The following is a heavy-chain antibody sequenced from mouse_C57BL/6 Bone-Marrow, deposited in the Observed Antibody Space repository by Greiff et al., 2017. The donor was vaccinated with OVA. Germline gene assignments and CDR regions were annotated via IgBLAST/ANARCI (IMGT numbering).Heavy chain of an antibody. CDR3: TTPLNYAMDY. V-gene: IGHV14-4*01. CDR1: GFNIKDDY. J-gene: IGHJ4*01. CDR2: IDPENGDT. Sequence: VQLQQSGAKLVRPGASVKLSCTASGFNIKDDYMHWVKQRPEQGLEWIGWIDPENGDTEYASKFQGKATITADTSSNTAYLQLSSLTSEDTAVYYCTTPLNYAMDYWGQGTSVTVSS. D-gene: IGHD1-2*01.